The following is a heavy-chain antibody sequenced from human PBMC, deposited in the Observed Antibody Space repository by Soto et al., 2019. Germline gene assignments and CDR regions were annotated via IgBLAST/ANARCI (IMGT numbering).Heavy chain of an antibody. J-gene: IGHJ5*02. D-gene: IGHD3-3*01. Sequence: GGSLRLSCAASGFTFSSYSMNWVRQAPGKGLGWVSSISSSSSYIYYADSVKGRFTISRDNAKNSLYLQMNSLRAEDTAVYYCARDLGSGYYMSWFDPWGQGTLVTVSS. CDR1: GFTFSSYS. V-gene: IGHV3-21*01. CDR2: ISSSSSYI. CDR3: ARDLGSGYYMSWFDP.